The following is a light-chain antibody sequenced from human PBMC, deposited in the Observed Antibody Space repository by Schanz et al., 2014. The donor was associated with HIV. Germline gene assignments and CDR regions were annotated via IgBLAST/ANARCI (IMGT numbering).Light chain of an antibody. CDR1: SSDVGGYNH. J-gene: IGLJ2*01. V-gene: IGLV2-8*01. Sequence: QSALTQPPSASGSPGQSVTISCTGTSSDVGGYNHLSWYQQHPGKAPKLMIYEVSKRPSGVPDRFSGSKSGNTASLAITGLQAEDEADYYCQSFDSSLSVLFGGGTKLTVL. CDR2: EVS. CDR3: QSFDSSLSVL.